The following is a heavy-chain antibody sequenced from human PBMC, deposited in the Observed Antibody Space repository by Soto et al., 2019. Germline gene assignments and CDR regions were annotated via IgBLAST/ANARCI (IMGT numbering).Heavy chain of an antibody. CDR3: AKGVRTIVATASWFTP. J-gene: IGHJ5*02. D-gene: IGHD5-12*01. V-gene: IGHV3-23*01. CDR1: GFTFNSYA. CDR2: ISGSGRTT. Sequence: WESLRLSCAVSGFTFNSYAMNWVRQAPGKGLEWVSSISGSGRTTYYADAVKGRFTISRDNSKNTLFLQMNSLRSEDTPVYYGAKGVRTIVATASWFTPWAKGPRVTVS.